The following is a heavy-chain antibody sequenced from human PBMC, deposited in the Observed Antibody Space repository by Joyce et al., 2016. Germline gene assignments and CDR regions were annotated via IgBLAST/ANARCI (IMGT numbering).Heavy chain of an antibody. D-gene: IGHD5-18*01. J-gene: IGHJ2*01. CDR3: ARRPYNVHTPLGSDWYFDL. V-gene: IGHV4-38-2*01. CDR1: GLSFDLHSF. Sequence: QVQLQESGPGLVKPSETLSLTCGVSGLSFDLHSFWGWIRQPPGKGLEWIGNVYLHGITHVSPSRKSRVTISMDTSKNQFSLNLNSLTAADTAVYFCARRPYNVHTPLGSDWYFDLWGRGTLVTVSS. CDR2: VYLHGIT.